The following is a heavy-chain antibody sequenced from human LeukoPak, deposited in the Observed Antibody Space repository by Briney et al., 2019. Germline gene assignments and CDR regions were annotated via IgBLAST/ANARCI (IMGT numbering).Heavy chain of an antibody. V-gene: IGHV3-23*01. CDR2: ISGSGGST. J-gene: IGHJ4*02. D-gene: IGHD3-22*01. CDR3: AKDESWLLLRSSPVN. Sequence: PGGSLRLSCAASGFTFSSYAMSWVRQAPGKGLEWVSAISGSGGSTYYADSAKGRFTISRDNSKNTLYLQMNSLRAEDTAVYYCAKDESWLLLRSSPVNWGQGTLVTVSS. CDR1: GFTFSSYA.